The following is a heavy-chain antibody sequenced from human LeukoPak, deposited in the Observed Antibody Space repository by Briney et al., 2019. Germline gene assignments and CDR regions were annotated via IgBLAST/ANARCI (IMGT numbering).Heavy chain of an antibody. CDR3: ASRHCSGGGCYFAGADPFDY. D-gene: IGHD2-15*01. CDR2: IYSGGNI. V-gene: IGHV3-53*01. J-gene: IGHJ4*02. Sequence: GGSLRLSCAASGFTFSSYSMNWVRQAPGKGLEWVSVIYSGGNIYYIDSVKGRFTISRDTSKNTLYLQMNSLRAEDTAVYFCASRHCSGGGCYFAGADPFDYWGQGTLVTVSS. CDR1: GFTFSSYS.